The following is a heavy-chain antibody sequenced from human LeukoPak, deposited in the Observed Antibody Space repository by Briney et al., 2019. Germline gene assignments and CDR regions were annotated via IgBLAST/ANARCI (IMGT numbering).Heavy chain of an antibody. V-gene: IGHV3-7*01. CDR2: IKQDGSEK. Sequence: TGGSPRLSCAASGFTFSGYWMSWVRQAPGKGLEWVANIKQDGSEKYYVDSVKGRFTISRDNAKNSLYLQMNSLRVDDTAVYYCARVISSVYYYWGQGTLVTVSS. CDR3: ARVISSVYYY. J-gene: IGHJ4*02. D-gene: IGHD3-22*01. CDR1: GFTFSGYW.